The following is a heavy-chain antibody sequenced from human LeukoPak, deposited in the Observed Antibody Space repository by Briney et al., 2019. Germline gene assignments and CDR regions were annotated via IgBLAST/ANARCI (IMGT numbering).Heavy chain of an antibody. CDR2: FDPEDGET. V-gene: IGHV1-24*01. J-gene: IGHJ4*02. Sequence: ASVKVSCKVSGYTLTELSMHWVRQAPGKGLEWMGGFDPEDGETIYAQKFQGRVTMTEDTSTDTAYMELSSLRSEDTAVYYCATDQGYYGSGSYYTSFDYWGQGTLVTVSS. CDR3: ATDQGYYGSGSYYTSFDY. D-gene: IGHD3-10*01. CDR1: GYTLTELS.